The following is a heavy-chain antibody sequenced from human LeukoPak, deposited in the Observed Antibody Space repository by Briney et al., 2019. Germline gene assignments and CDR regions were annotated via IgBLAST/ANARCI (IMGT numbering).Heavy chain of an antibody. D-gene: IGHD3-22*01. J-gene: IGHJ4*02. V-gene: IGHV3-30*04. CDR1: GFTFSSYA. Sequence: GGSLRLSCAASGFTFSSYAMHWVRQAPGKGLEWVAVISYDGSNKYYADSVKGRFTISRDNSKNTLYLQMNSLRAEDTAVYYCARAGDSSGYYYGNYWGQGTLVTVSS. CDR2: ISYDGSNK. CDR3: ARAGDSSGYYYGNY.